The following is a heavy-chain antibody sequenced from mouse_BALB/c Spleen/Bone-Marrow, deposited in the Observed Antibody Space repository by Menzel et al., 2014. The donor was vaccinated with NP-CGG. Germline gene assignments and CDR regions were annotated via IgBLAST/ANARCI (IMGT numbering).Heavy chain of an antibody. CDR3: AREDYYGSSYLDY. V-gene: IGHV1-9*01. CDR2: ILPGSGST. J-gene: IGHJ2*01. D-gene: IGHD1-1*01. Sequence: QVQLQQSGAELMKPGASVKISCKATGYTFSSYWIEWVKQRPGHGLEWIGEILPGSGSTIYNEKFKGKATFTADTSSNTSFMQLSSLTSEGSAVYYCAREDYYGSSYLDYWDQGTTPTVSS. CDR1: GYTFSSYW.